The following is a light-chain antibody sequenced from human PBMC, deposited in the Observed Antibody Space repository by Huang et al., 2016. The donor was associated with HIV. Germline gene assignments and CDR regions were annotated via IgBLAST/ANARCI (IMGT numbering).Light chain of an antibody. CDR2: EAS. CDR1: QSISTW. CDR3: QHYNSFPWT. Sequence: DIQMTQSSSTLSASVGDRVTITCRASQSISTWLAWYQQKPGRAPNLLIYEASTLESGVPSRFSGGGSGTDFTLTISSLQPDDVATYYCQHYNSFPWTFGQGTKVEV. V-gene: IGKV1-5*03. J-gene: IGKJ1*01.